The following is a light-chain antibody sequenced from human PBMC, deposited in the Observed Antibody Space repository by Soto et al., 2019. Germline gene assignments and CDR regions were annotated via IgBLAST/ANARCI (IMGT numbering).Light chain of an antibody. V-gene: IGLV2-18*02. CDR1: SSDVGSYNR. J-gene: IGLJ2*01. CDR3: SSYTSSSTVV. CDR2: EVS. Sequence: QSALTQPPSVSGSPGQSVTISCTGTSSDVGSYNRVSWYQQPPGTAPKLMIYEVSNRPSGVPDRVSGSKSGNTASLSISGLQAEDEACYYSSSYTSSSTVVFGGGTQLTVL.